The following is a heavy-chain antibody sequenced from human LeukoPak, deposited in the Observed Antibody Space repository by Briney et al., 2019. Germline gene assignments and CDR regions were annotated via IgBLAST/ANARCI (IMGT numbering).Heavy chain of an antibody. V-gene: IGHV4-31*03. CDR3: ARVLSTSNNWFDP. CDR1: GGSISSGGYY. Sequence: SETLSLTCTVSGGSISSGGYYWSWIRQHPGKGLEWIGYIYYSGSTYYNPSLKSRVTISVDTSKNQFSLKLSSVTAADTAVYYCARVLSTSNNWFDPWGQGTLVTASS. J-gene: IGHJ5*02. CDR2: IYYSGST. D-gene: IGHD2-2*01.